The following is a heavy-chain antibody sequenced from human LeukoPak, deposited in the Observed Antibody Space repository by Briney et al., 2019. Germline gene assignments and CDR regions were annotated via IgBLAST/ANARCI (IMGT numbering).Heavy chain of an antibody. CDR2: ISAYNGNT. CDR1: GYTFTSYG. J-gene: IGHJ6*02. Sequence: ASVKVSCKASGYTFTSYGISWARQAPGQGLEWMGWISAYNGNTNYAQKLQGRVTMTTDTSTSTAYMELRSLRSDDTAVYYCARPRSPGYYYYGMDVWGQGTTVTVSS. D-gene: IGHD1-14*01. CDR3: ARPRSPGYYYYGMDV. V-gene: IGHV1-18*01.